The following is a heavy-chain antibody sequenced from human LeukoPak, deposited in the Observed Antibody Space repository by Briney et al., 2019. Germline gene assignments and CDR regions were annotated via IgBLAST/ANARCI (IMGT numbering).Heavy chain of an antibody. CDR2: IIPIFGTA. D-gene: IGHD2-2*01. J-gene: IGHJ6*03. V-gene: IGHV1-69*13. CDR3: ARVPYCSSTSCYFRYYYLDV. Sequence: SVKVSCKASGYTFTSYGISWVRQAPGQGLEWMGGIIPIFGTANYAQKFQGRVTITADESTSTAYMELSSLRSEDTAVYYCARVPYCSSTSCYFRYYYLDVWGKGTTVTISS. CDR1: GYTFTSYG.